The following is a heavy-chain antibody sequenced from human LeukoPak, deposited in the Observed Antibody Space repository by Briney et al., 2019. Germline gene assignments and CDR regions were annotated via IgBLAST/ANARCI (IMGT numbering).Heavy chain of an antibody. CDR2: ISWNSGSI. Sequence: GGSLRLSCAASGFTFDDYAMHWVRQAPGKGLEWVSGISWNSGSIGYADSVKGRFTISRDNAKTSLYLQMNSLRAEDTALYYCAKDLGPGSMATSPGFDYWGQGTLVTVSS. V-gene: IGHV3-9*01. CDR3: AKDLGPGSMATSPGFDY. J-gene: IGHJ4*02. CDR1: GFTFDDYA. D-gene: IGHD5-24*01.